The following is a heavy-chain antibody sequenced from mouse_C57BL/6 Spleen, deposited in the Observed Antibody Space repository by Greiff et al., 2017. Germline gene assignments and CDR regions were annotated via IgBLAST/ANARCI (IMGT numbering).Heavy chain of an antibody. Sequence: QVQLQQPGAELVKPGASVKLSCKASGYTFTSYWMQWVKQRPGQGLEWIGEIDPSDSYTNYNQKFKGKATLTVDTSSSTAYMQLSSLTSEDSAVYHCARPTTVVATEAMDYWGQGTSVTVSS. D-gene: IGHD1-1*01. CDR3: ARPTTVVATEAMDY. V-gene: IGHV1-50*01. J-gene: IGHJ4*01. CDR2: IDPSDSYT. CDR1: GYTFTSYW.